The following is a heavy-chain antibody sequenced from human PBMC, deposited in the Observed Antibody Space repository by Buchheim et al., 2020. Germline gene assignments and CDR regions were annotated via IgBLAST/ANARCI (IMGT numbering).Heavy chain of an antibody. CDR1: GYTFTSYY. CDR2: INPSGGSK. J-gene: IGHJ4*02. CDR3: AGSEVSATLDY. Sequence: QVQLVQSGAEVKKPGASVKVSCKASGYTFTSYYMHWVRQAPGQGLEWMGIINPSGGSKSYAQKFQGRVTMTRDPSTSTDYMEMRILRYEDTAVYYCAGSEVSATLDYLGQGTL. D-gene: IGHD2-21*01. V-gene: IGHV1-46*01.